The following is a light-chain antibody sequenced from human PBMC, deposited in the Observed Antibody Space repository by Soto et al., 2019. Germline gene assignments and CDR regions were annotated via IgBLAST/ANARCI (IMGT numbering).Light chain of an antibody. V-gene: IGKV1-39*01. Sequence: DIHLTQSPSSLSAALGDRVTLTCRASQAILTYLNWLQQKAGKAPEVLIYDASGLRSGVPSRFTGSGSATDFTTTITSVHHEYARTYFCQPTFSPAVTFGGGTKV. CDR3: QPTFSPAVT. CDR2: DAS. CDR1: QAILTY. J-gene: IGKJ4*01.